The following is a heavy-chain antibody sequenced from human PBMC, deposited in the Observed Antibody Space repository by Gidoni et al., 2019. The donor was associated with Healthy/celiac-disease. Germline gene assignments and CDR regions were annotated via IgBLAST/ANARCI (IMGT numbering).Heavy chain of an antibody. J-gene: IGHJ4*02. CDR2: INHSGST. Sequence: VQLQQWGAGLLKPSETLSLTCAVYGGSFSGYYWSWIRQPPGKGLEWIGEINHSGSTNYNPSLKSRVTISVDTSKNQFSLKLSSVTAADTAVYYCARGTTGSGWAWDDYWGQGTLVTVSS. CDR1: GGSFSGYY. CDR3: ARGTTGSGWAWDDY. V-gene: IGHV4-34*01. D-gene: IGHD6-19*01.